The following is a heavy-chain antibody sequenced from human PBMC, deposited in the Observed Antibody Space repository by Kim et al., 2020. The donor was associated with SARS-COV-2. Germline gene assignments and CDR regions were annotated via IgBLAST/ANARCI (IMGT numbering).Heavy chain of an antibody. D-gene: IGHD3-3*01. CDR1: GYTFTGYY. CDR3: ARGEFAFWTIFGVVNGTYNWFDP. CDR2: INPNSGGT. J-gene: IGHJ5*02. Sequence: ASVKVSCKASGYTFTGYYMHWVRQAPGQGLEWMGWINPNSGGTNYAQKFQGRVTMTRDTSISTAYMELSRLRSDDTAVYYCARGEFAFWTIFGVVNGTYNWFDPWGQGTLVTVSS. V-gene: IGHV1-2*02.